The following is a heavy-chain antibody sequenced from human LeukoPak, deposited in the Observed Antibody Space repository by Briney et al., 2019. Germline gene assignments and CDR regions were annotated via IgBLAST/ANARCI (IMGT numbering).Heavy chain of an antibody. CDR2: IFYSGIT. Sequence: PSETLSLTCVVSGYSITDGYYGGRIRQPPGKGLEWIGSIFYSGITYDNPSLTSRVTMSIDPSKNQFSLRLSSVTAADTAIYYCAREKTERAKTVMDYWGPGALVTVSS. D-gene: IGHD3-16*01. V-gene: IGHV4-38-2*02. CDR1: GYSITDGYY. J-gene: IGHJ4*02. CDR3: AREKTERAKTVMDY.